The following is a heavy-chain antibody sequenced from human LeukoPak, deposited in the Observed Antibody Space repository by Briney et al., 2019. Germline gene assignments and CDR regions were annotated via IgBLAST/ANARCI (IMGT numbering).Heavy chain of an antibody. CDR2: ISTTGST. V-gene: IGHV4-61*02. Sequence: SQTLSLTCTVSGGSISSGNYYWSWIRQPAGKGLEWIGRISTTGSTNYNPSLTSRVTISVDTSKNQFSLKLSSVTAADTAVYYCARDYGGNWNDGYRFDYWGQGTLVTVSS. J-gene: IGHJ4*02. CDR3: ARDYGGNWNDGYRFDY. D-gene: IGHD1-1*01. CDR1: GGSISSGNYY.